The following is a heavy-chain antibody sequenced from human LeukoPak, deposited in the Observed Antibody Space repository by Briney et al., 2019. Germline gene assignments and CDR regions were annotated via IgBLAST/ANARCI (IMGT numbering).Heavy chain of an antibody. Sequence: ASVKVSCKASGYTFTSYDINWVRQATGQGLEWMGWISAYNGNTNYAQKFQGRVTMTTDTSTSTAYMELRSLRSDDTAMYYCARDNSNWFDPWGQGTLVTVSS. J-gene: IGHJ5*02. V-gene: IGHV1-18*01. CDR2: ISAYNGNT. CDR1: GYTFTSYD. CDR3: ARDNSNWFDP.